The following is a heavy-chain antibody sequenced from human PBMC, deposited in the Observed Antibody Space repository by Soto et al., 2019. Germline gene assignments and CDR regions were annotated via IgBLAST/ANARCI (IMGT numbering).Heavy chain of an antibody. CDR2: IYYSGST. CDR1: GGSISSYY. Sequence: SETLSLTCTVSGGSISSYYWSWIRQPPGKGLEWIGYIYYSGSTNYNPSLKSRVTISVDTSKNQFSLKLSSVTAADTAVYYCARTPLYNWNYWGHFDYWGQGTLVTVSS. CDR3: ARTPLYNWNYWGHFDY. D-gene: IGHD1-7*01. J-gene: IGHJ4*02. V-gene: IGHV4-59*08.